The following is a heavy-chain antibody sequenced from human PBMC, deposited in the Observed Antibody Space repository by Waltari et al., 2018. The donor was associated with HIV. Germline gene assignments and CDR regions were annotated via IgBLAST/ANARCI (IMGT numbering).Heavy chain of an antibody. V-gene: IGHV4-39*01. CDR1: GDSISDTPFY. CDR3: VRHWVYGSVPSAIRTFDN. CDR2: ISYSGTT. D-gene: IGHD3-10*01. Sequence: QLQMRESGPGLVKPSETLSLTCSVSGDSISDTPFYWGWIRQPPGKGLEWIGSISYSGTTYSKASLSSRVIVSVDTPKNQFSLHLRSVTAADTAVYYCVRHWVYGSVPSAIRTFDNWGQGTLVTVSS. J-gene: IGHJ4*02.